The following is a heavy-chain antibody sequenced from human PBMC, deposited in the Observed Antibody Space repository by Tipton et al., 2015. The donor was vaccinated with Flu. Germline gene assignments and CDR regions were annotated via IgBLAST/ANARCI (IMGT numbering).Heavy chain of an antibody. CDR3: AKDLVGATYLGEYFQH. V-gene: IGHV3-43*02. CDR2: ISGDGGST. J-gene: IGHJ1*01. CDR1: GFTFDDYA. D-gene: IGHD1-26*01. Sequence: SLRLSCAASGFTFDDYAMHWVRQAPGKGLEWVSLISGDGGSTYYADSVKGRFTISRDNSKNSLYLQMNSLRTEDTALYYCAKDLVGATYLGEYFQHWGQGTLVTVSS.